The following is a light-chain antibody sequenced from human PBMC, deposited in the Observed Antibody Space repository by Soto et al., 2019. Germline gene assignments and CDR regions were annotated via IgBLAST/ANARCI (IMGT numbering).Light chain of an antibody. V-gene: IGKV3-20*01. Sequence: EIVLTQSPGTLSLSPGERATLSYRASQRISSNSLAWYQQEPGQAPRLLIYDASSRATGIPDRFSGSGSGTDFTLTISRLEPEDFAVYYCQQYGSSGTFGQGTKV. CDR3: QQYGSSGT. J-gene: IGKJ1*01. CDR2: DAS. CDR1: QRISSNS.